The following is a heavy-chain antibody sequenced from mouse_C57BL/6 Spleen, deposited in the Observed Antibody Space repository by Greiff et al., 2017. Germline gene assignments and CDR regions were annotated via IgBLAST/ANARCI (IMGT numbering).Heavy chain of an antibody. CDR3: ARGDYRRGFDY. CDR2: IDPSDSYT. V-gene: IGHV1-50*01. D-gene: IGHD2-13*01. CDR1: GYTFTSYW. J-gene: IGHJ2*01. Sequence: QVQLQQPGAELVKPGASVKLSCKASGYTFTSYWMQWVKQRPGQGLEWIGEIDPSDSYTNYNQKFKGKATLTVDTSSSTAYMQLSSLTSEDSAVYYCARGDYRRGFDYWGQGTTLTVSS.